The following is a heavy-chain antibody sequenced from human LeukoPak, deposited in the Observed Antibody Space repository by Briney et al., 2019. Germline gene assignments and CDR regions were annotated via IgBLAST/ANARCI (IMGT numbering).Heavy chain of an antibody. CDR1: GFTFSSFA. Sequence: PGGSLRLSCAASGFTFSSFAMTWVRQAPGKGLEWVSTISDSGGSTYYADAVKGRFTISRDNSKDTLYAQMNSLRAEDTAVYYRARTGYSSSHDYWGQGTLVTVSS. D-gene: IGHD6-13*01. CDR2: ISDSGGST. V-gene: IGHV3-23*01. J-gene: IGHJ4*02. CDR3: ARTGYSSSHDY.